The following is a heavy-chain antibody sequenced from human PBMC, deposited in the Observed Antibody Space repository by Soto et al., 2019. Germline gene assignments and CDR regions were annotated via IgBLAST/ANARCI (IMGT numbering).Heavy chain of an antibody. J-gene: IGHJ5*02. D-gene: IGHD3-3*01. CDR2: IKSITDGGTT. CDR1: GFTFSNAW. Sequence: EVQLVESGGGLVKPGGSLRLSCAASGFTFSNAWMSWVRQAPGKGLEWVGRIKSITDGGTTDYAAPVKGRFTISRDDSKNTLYLQMNSLKTEDTAVYYCTTDSLVLRFLEWAFDPWGQGTLVTVSS. V-gene: IGHV3-15*01. CDR3: TTDSLVLRFLEWAFDP.